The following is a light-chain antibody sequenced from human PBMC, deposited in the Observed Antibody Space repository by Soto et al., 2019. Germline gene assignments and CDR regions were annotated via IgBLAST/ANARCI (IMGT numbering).Light chain of an antibody. CDR1: QSVGGSY. CDR2: VAS. CDR3: QHCGSSPWT. Sequence: EIVLTQSPGTLSLSPGERATLSCRASQSVGGSYLAWFQQKPGQAPRLLIYVASTRATGVPDRFSGSGSAKDFSLTINRLEPEDFAVYYCQHCGSSPWTFGQGTKVEIK. J-gene: IGKJ1*01. V-gene: IGKV3-20*01.